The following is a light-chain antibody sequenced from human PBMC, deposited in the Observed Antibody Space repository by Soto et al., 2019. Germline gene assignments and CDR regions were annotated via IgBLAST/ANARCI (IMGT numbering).Light chain of an antibody. CDR2: AAS. J-gene: IGKJ1*01. CDR3: QQYSNWPPWT. V-gene: IGKV3-15*01. CDR1: QSVSIH. Sequence: EIVMTQSPATLSVSPGERATLSCRASQSVSIHLAWYQQKPGQAPRLLIYAASSGATGVPARFSGGGSGTEFTLTISSLQSEDFAVYYCQQYSNWPPWTFGQGTKVEI.